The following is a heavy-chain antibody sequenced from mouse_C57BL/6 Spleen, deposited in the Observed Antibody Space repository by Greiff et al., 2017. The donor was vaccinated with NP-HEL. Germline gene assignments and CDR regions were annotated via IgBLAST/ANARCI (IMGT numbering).Heavy chain of an antibody. J-gene: IGHJ1*03. V-gene: IGHV1-55*01. D-gene: IGHD1-1*01. Sequence: QVQLQQPGAELVKPGASVKMSCKAFGYTFTSYWITWVKQRPGQGLEWIGDIYPGSGSTNYNEKFKSKATLTVDTSSSTAYMQLSSLTSEDSAVYYCARSTVVADWYFDVWGTGTTVTVSS. CDR1: GYTFTSYW. CDR3: ARSTVVADWYFDV. CDR2: IYPGSGST.